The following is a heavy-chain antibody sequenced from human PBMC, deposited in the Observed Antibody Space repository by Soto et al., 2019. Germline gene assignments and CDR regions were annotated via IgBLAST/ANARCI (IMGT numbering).Heavy chain of an antibody. J-gene: IGHJ4*02. CDR3: AKGSDRGYSFGYDY. V-gene: IGHV3-9*01. D-gene: IGHD5-18*01. CDR1: GFTVDDYA. Sequence: SLRLSCAASGFTVDDYAMSWARQAPGKGMEWVSGLSYNSGTIGYADSVKGRFTISRDNAKNSLYLQMNSLRVEDTALYYCAKGSDRGYSFGYDYWGQGTLGTVS. CDR2: LSYNSGTI.